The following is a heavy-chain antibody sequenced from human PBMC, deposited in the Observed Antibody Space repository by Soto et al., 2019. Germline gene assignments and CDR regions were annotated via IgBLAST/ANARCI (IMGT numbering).Heavy chain of an antibody. CDR2: INSDGSHT. CDR3: AGGMAGLDG. Sequence: EVQLVESGGGLVQPGGSLRLSCAASGLSFNIYWMHWVRQVPGKGLVWLARINSDGSHTIYVDSVKGRFTISRDNAKNTVFLQMDSLGDEDTGVYYCAGGMAGLDGWGQGTTVTVSS. J-gene: IGHJ6*02. V-gene: IGHV3-74*01. CDR1: GLSFNIYW.